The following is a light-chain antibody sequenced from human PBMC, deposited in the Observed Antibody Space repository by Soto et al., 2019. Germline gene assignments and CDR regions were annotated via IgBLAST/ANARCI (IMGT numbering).Light chain of an antibody. Sequence: QLVLTQSPSASASLGASVNLTCTLGSGHSNFAIAWHQQQPEKGPRYLMKVNSDGSHNKGDGIPDRFSGSSSGAAFYLTISSLQSEDAADYYCQTWGTSWVFGGGTQLTVL. J-gene: IGLJ7*01. CDR1: SGHSNFA. V-gene: IGLV4-69*01. CDR2: VNSDGSH. CDR3: QTWGTSWV.